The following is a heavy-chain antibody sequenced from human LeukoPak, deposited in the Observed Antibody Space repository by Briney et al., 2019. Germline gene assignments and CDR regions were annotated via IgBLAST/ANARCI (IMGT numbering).Heavy chain of an antibody. J-gene: IGHJ5*02. CDR2: IYYSWST. CDR3: ARETDSSSWYNWFDP. V-gene: IGHV4-59*11. Sequence: SETLSLTCTVAGGSISSHYWSWIRQPPGKGLEWSGYIYYSWSTNYNPSLKSRVTISVDTSKNLFSLKLSSVTAADTAVYYCARETDSSSWYNWFDPWGQGTLVTVSS. D-gene: IGHD6-13*01. CDR1: GGSISSHY.